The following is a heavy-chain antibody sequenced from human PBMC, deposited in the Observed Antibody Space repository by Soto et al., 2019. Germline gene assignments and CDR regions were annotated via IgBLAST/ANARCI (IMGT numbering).Heavy chain of an antibody. D-gene: IGHD1-26*01. V-gene: IGHV1-18*01. Sequence: QVQLVQSGAEVKKPGASVKVSCKASGYTFTTYRISWLRQAPGQGLEWMGWISPYNGDTNYAQKLQGRVTMTTDTDTSTGYMDLRSLTPDDTAMYYCSRDFTYSGSFPFDYWGQGTLVTVSS. CDR1: GYTFTTYR. CDR2: ISPYNGDT. J-gene: IGHJ4*02. CDR3: SRDFTYSGSFPFDY.